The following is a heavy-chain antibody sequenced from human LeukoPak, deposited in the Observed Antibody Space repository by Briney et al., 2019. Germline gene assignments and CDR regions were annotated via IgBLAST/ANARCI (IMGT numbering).Heavy chain of an antibody. V-gene: IGHV4-34*01. J-gene: IGHJ6*03. D-gene: IGHD6-6*01. CDR3: ARDPPRSSSSYYYYYMDV. CDR1: GVSFSGYY. CDR2: INHSGST. Sequence: SETLSLTCAVYGVSFSGYYWSWIRQPPGKGLEWIGEINHSGSTNYNPSLKSRVTISVDTSKNQFSLKLSSVTAADTAVYYCARDPPRSSSSYYYYYMDVWGKGTTVTVSS.